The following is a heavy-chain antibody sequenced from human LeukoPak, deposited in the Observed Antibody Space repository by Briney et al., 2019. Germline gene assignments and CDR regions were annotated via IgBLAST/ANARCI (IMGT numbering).Heavy chain of an antibody. Sequence: SVKVSCKASGGTFSSYAISWVRQAPGQGLEWMGGIIPIFGTANYTQKFQGRVTITADESTSTAYMELSSLRSEDTAVYYCARESGIVVVPAAAFDIWGQGTMVTVSS. J-gene: IGHJ3*02. V-gene: IGHV1-69*13. CDR3: ARESGIVVVPAAAFDI. CDR2: IIPIFGTA. CDR1: GGTFSSYA. D-gene: IGHD2-2*01.